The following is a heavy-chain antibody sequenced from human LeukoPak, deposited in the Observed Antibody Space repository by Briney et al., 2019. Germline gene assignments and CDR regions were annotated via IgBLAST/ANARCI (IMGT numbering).Heavy chain of an antibody. J-gene: IGHJ5*02. CDR3: ATKETYYYDGSGYYSS. CDR2: IYYSGST. CDR1: GGSISSGGYY. Sequence: SQTLSLTCTVSGGSISSGGYYWSWIRRHPGKGLEWIGYIYYSGSTYYNPSLKSRVTISVDTSKNQFSLKLSSVTAADTAVYYCATKETYYYDGSGYYSSWGQGTLVTVSS. V-gene: IGHV4-31*03. D-gene: IGHD3-22*01.